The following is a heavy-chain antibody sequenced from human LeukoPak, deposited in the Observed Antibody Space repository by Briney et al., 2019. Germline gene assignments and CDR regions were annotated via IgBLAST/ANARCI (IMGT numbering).Heavy chain of an antibody. CDR2: TYYRSKWYN. CDR3: ARGSRVEMATIFAPFDY. Sequence: SQTLSLTCAFSGDSVSSNSAAWNWIRQSPSRGLEWLGRTYYRSKWYNDYAVSVKSRITINPDTSKNQFSLQLNSVTPEDTAVYYCARGSRVEMATIFAPFDYWGQGTLVTVSS. CDR1: GDSVSSNSAA. J-gene: IGHJ4*02. D-gene: IGHD5-24*01. V-gene: IGHV6-1*01.